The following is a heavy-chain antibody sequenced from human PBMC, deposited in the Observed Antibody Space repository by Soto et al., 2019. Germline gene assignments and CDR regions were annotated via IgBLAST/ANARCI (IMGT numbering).Heavy chain of an antibody. CDR1: GFTFSSYS. CDR3: AKAVPLLPITFDY. Sequence: GGSQRLSCAASGFTFSSYSMNWVRQAPGKGLEWVSAISGSGGSTYYADSVKGRFTISRDNSKNTLYLQMNSLRAEDTAVYYCAKAVPLLPITFDYWGQGTLVTVSS. CDR2: ISGSGGST. D-gene: IGHD2-15*01. V-gene: IGHV3-23*01. J-gene: IGHJ4*02.